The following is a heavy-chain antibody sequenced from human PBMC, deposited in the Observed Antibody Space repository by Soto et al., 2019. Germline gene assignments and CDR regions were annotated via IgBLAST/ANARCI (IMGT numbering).Heavy chain of an antibody. Sequence: QVQLVRSGAEVKKPGASVKVSCKASGYTFTRYGISWVRQAPGQELEWMGWISAYNGNTKYAQKLQRRVTMTTDTSTTTSYFDLRSLRSEDMAVYYCARDVVDSSGSFHYYYYGMDVWGQGTTVTVSS. J-gene: IGHJ6*02. V-gene: IGHV1-18*03. CDR3: ARDVVDSSGSFHYYYYGMDV. CDR2: ISAYNGNT. D-gene: IGHD3-22*01. CDR1: GYTFTRYG.